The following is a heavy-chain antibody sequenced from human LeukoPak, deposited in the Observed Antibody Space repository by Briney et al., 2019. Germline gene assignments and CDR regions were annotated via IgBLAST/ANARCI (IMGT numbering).Heavy chain of an antibody. Sequence: GGSLRLSCAASGFTFSSYAMHWVRQAPGKGLEWVAVISYDGSNKYCADSVKGRFTISRDNSKNTLYLQMNSQRAEDTAVYYCARADYGDYRAHFQHWGQGTLVTVSS. CDR1: GFTFSSYA. J-gene: IGHJ1*01. CDR2: ISYDGSNK. D-gene: IGHD4-17*01. V-gene: IGHV3-30-3*01. CDR3: ARADYGDYRAHFQH.